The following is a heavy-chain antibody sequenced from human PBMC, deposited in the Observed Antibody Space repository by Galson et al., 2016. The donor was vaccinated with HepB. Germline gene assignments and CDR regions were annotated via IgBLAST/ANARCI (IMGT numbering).Heavy chain of an antibody. CDR2: ISGST. J-gene: IGHJ4*02. CDR3: AKDPIQCGGDCTRASYYFDY. Sequence: SLRLSCAASGFTFSSYAMSWVRQAPGKGLEWVSAISGSTYYADSVKGRFTISRDNSKNTLYLQMNSLRAEDTAVYYCAKDPIQCGGDCTRASYYFDYWGQGLLVTVSS. CDR1: GFTFSSYA. D-gene: IGHD2-21*02. V-gene: IGHV3-23*01.